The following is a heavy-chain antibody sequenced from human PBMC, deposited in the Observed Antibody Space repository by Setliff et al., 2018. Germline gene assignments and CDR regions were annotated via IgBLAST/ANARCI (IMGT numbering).Heavy chain of an antibody. Sequence: GASVKVSCKASGYTFTSYDINWVRQAPGQGLEWMGGTTPIFTTANYAQKFQGRVTITADESTSTAYMELSSLRSEDTAVYYCARDGDNYYDSSGYYLNHAFDIWGQGTMVTVSS. CDR3: ARDGDNYYDSSGYYLNHAFDI. V-gene: IGHV1-69*13. CDR1: GYTFTSYD. J-gene: IGHJ3*02. CDR2: TTPIFTTA. D-gene: IGHD3-22*01.